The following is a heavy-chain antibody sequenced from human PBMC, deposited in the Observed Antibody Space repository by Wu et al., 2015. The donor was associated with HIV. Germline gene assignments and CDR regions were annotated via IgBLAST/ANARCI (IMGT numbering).Heavy chain of an antibody. J-gene: IGHJ5*02. V-gene: IGHV1-46*02. CDR1: GYAFNTYY. Sequence: QVQLVQSGAEVKKPGASMKISCKTSGYAFNTYYIHWVRQAPGQGLEWMGIINPSNGRTRHAEKFQGRFIMTRDTSTSTVHMDLSSLRSEDTAVYYCARGQFGTPPGWFDPWGQGTLVTVSS. D-gene: IGHD3-10*01. CDR2: INPSNGRT. CDR3: ARGQFGTPPGWFDP.